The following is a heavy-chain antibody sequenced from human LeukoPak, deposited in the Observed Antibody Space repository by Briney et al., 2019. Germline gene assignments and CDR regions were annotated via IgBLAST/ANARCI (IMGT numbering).Heavy chain of an antibody. V-gene: IGHV3-30*18. Sequence: GGSLRLSCAASGFTFSSYGMHWVRQAPGKGLEWVAVISYDGSNKYYADSVKGRFTISRDNSKNTLYLQMNSLRAEDTAVYYCAKGAVSSWYGSTFDHWGQGTLVTVSS. CDR1: GFTFSSYG. J-gene: IGHJ4*02. D-gene: IGHD6-13*01. CDR2: ISYDGSNK. CDR3: AKGAVSSWYGSTFDH.